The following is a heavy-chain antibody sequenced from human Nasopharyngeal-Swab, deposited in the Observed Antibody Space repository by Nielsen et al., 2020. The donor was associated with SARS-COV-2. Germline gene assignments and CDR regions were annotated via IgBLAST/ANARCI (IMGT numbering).Heavy chain of an antibody. V-gene: IGHV5-51*01. CDR1: GYSFTSYW. J-gene: IGHJ5*02. CDR2: IYPGDSGT. Sequence: GESLKISCKGSGYSFTSYWIGWVRQMPGKGLEWMGIIYPGDSGTRYSPSFQGQVTISADKSISTAYLQWSSLKASDTAMYYCARPDIMITFGGVIVPGVVDPWGQGTLVTVSS. CDR3: ARPDIMITFGGVIVPGVVDP. D-gene: IGHD3-16*02.